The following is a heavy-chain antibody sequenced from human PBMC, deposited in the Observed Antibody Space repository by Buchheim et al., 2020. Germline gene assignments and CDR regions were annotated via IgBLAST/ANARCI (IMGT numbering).Heavy chain of an antibody. J-gene: IGHJ6*02. Sequence: QVQLVQSGAEVKKPGSSVKISCKASGGTFSSYAISWVRQAPGQGLEWMGGIIPIFGIANYAQKFQGRVTITADESTSTAYMELSSLRSEDTGVYYCARGIKFLEWLSPWDYYYGMDVWGQGTT. CDR3: ARGIKFLEWLSPWDYYYGMDV. CDR2: IIPIFGIA. CDR1: GGTFSSYA. V-gene: IGHV1-69*01. D-gene: IGHD3-3*01.